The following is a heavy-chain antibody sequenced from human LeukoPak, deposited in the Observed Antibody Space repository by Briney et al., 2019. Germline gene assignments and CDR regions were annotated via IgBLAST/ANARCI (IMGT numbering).Heavy chain of an antibody. CDR2: ISWNSGSI. J-gene: IGHJ4*02. V-gene: IGHV3-9*01. D-gene: IGHD6-6*01. CDR3: AKDENPSLGSSACFDY. CDR1: GFTFDDYA. Sequence: PGGSLRLSCAASGFTFDDYAMHWVRQAPGKGLEWVSGISWNSGSIGYADSVKGRFTISRDNAKNSLYLQMNSLRAEDRALYYCAKDENPSLGSSACFDYWGQGTLVTVSS.